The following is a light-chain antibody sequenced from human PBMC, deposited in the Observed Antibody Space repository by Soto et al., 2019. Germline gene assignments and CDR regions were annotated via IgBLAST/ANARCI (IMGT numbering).Light chain of an antibody. CDR3: QHYVTWPLT. V-gene: IGKV3-11*01. J-gene: IGKJ4*01. CDR1: QSVSSY. CDR2: DAS. Sequence: EIVLTQSPATLSLSPGERATLFCRASQSVSSYFAWYQQKPGQAPNLLIYDASNRATGVPARFSGSRSGAEFTLTISSLQSEDFAVYYCQHYVTWPLTFGGGTKVESK.